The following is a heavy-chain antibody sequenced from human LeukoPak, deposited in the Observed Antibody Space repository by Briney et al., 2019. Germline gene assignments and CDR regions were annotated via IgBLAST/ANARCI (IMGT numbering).Heavy chain of an antibody. J-gene: IGHJ4*02. CDR3: ARGTSHDYVWGTFRPY. D-gene: IGHD3-16*02. V-gene: IGHV3-74*01. Sequence: GGSLRLSCAASGFTLSNYWMNWVRKAPGKGLVWVSRIKGDDSIVNYADPVKGRFTISRDNAKNTLYLQMNSLRDEDTAVYYCARGTSHDYVWGTFRPYWGQGTLVTVSS. CDR1: GFTLSNYW. CDR2: IKGDDSIV.